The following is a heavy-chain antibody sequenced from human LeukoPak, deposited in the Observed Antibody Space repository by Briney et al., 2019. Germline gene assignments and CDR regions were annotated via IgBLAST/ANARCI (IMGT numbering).Heavy chain of an antibody. D-gene: IGHD2-21*01. CDR3: ARSIDIDY. Sequence: QSWGSLRLSCAASGFTFNNYDMNWVRQAPGKGLEWVSYISSSSSIIYYADSVKGRFTISRDTAKNSLYLQMNSLRAEDTAVYYCARSIDIDYWGQGTLVTVSS. J-gene: IGHJ4*02. CDR2: ISSSSSII. CDR1: GFTFNNYD. V-gene: IGHV3-48*01.